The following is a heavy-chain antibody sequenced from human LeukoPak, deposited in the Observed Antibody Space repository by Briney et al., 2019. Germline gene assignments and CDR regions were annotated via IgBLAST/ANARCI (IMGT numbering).Heavy chain of an antibody. J-gene: IGHJ3*02. D-gene: IGHD1-26*01. CDR3: AKDQIVGARRGAFDI. CDR1: GFTFSSYA. Sequence: GGSLRLSCAASGFTFSSYAISWVRQAPGKGLEWVSAISGSGGSTYYADSVKGRFTISRNNSKNTLYLQMNSLRAEDTAVYYCAKDQIVGARRGAFDIWGQGTMVTVSS. V-gene: IGHV3-23*01. CDR2: ISGSGGST.